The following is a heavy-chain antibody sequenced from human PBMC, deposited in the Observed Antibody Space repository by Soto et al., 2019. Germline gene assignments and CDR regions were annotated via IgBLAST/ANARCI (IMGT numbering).Heavy chain of an antibody. Sequence: ASVKVSCKASGYTFTGYYMHWVRQAPGQGLEWMGWINPNSGGTNYAQKFQGRVTMTRDTSISTAYMELSRLRSDDTAVYYCARLRGYSYGYSLDYWGQGTLVTVSS. CDR2: INPNSGGT. CDR1: GYTFTGYY. V-gene: IGHV1-2*02. CDR3: ARLRGYSYGYSLDY. J-gene: IGHJ4*02. D-gene: IGHD5-18*01.